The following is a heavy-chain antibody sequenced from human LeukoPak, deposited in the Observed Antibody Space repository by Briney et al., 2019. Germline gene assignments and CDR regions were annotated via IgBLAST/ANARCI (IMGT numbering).Heavy chain of an antibody. Sequence: SGPTLVNPTQTLTLTCSFSGFSLSTSEVGVAWIRQAPGKALEWLALIYWDGDNRYNPSLKSRLTITKDTSNNQVVLIMTNVDPVDTAAYYCAHTGSRSTLYFDYWGQGTLVTVSS. J-gene: IGHJ4*02. CDR3: AHTGSRSTLYFDY. D-gene: IGHD6-13*01. CDR2: IYWDGDN. CDR1: GFSLSTSEVG. V-gene: IGHV2-5*02.